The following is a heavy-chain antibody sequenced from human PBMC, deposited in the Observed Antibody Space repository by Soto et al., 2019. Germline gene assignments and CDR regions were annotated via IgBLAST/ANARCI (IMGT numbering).Heavy chain of an antibody. CDR2: ITFIGNNV. CDR3: ERVSWRAQYGMDV. V-gene: IGHV3-11*01. Sequence: GARRLCCGGSGCTFIDSYMIFSRQAPGKGLEWISYITFIGNNVYYADSLKGRFTISSDNAKNSLYLQMNRLRAEVTAVYYCERVSWRAQYGMDVRGTANTVTVSS. CDR1: GCTFIDSY. J-gene: IGHJ6*04.